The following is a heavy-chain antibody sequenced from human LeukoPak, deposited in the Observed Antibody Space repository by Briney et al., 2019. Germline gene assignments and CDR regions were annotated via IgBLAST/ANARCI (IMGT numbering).Heavy chain of an antibody. J-gene: IGHJ5*02. CDR2: ISDSGGST. D-gene: IGHD6-13*01. V-gene: IGHV3-23*01. CDR3: ARDLLVHNWFDP. CDR1: GFTFSTYA. Sequence: GGSLRLSCAASGFTFSTYAMSWVRQAPGKGLEWVSSISDSGGSTYYADSVKGRFTISRDNSKNTLYLQMSSLRAEDTAVYYCARDLLVHNWFDPWGQGTLVTVSS.